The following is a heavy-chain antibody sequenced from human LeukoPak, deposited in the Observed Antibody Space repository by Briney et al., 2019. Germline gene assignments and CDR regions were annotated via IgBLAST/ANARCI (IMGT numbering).Heavy chain of an antibody. CDR3: AKVGSGSYVGGVDY. Sequence: GGSLRLSCAASGFTFSSYAMSWVRQAPGKGLEWVSAISGSGGSTYYADSVKGRFTISRDNSKNTLYLQMNSLRAEDTAVYYCAKVGSGSYVGGVDYWGQGTLVTVSS. D-gene: IGHD1-26*01. CDR2: ISGSGGST. J-gene: IGHJ4*02. V-gene: IGHV3-23*01. CDR1: GFTFSSYA.